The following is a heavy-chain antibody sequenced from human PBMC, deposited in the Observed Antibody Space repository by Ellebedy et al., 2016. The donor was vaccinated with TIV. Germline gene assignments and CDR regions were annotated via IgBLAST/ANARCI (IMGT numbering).Heavy chain of an antibody. CDR1: GFTFSNYA. D-gene: IGHD1/OR15-1a*01. Sequence: GGSLRLXXAASGFTFSNYAVHWVRQAPGKGLEWVAVISYDGINKNYADSVKGRFTISRDNSKNTLYLQMNSLRAEDTAVYYCARDNNGDYWGQGTQVTVSS. V-gene: IGHV3-30-3*01. CDR3: ARDNNGDY. CDR2: ISYDGINK. J-gene: IGHJ4*02.